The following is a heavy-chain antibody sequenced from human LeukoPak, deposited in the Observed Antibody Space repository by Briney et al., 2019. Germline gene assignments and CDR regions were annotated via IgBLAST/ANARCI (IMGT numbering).Heavy chain of an antibody. V-gene: IGHV3-23*01. D-gene: IGHD3-22*01. CDR2: ISGSGGST. Sequence: GGSLRLSCAASGFTFSSYAMSWVRQAPGKGLEWVSAISGSGGSTYYADSVKGRFTISRDNSKNTLYLQMNSLRAEDMAVYYCAKDLLATYYYDSWGQGTLVTVSS. CDR3: AKDLLATYYYDS. CDR1: GFTFSSYA. J-gene: IGHJ4*02.